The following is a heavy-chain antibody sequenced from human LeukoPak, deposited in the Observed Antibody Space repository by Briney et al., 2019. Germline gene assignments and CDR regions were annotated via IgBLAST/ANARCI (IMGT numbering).Heavy chain of an antibody. CDR2: IIPILGIA. CDR3: AREGYYYGSGSSPWFDY. V-gene: IGHV1-69*10. CDR1: GGTFSSYA. J-gene: IGHJ4*02. D-gene: IGHD3-10*01. Sequence: ASVKVSCKASGGTFSSYAISWVRQAPGQGLEWMGGIIPILGIANYAQKFQGRVTITADKSTSTAYMELSSLRSEDTAVYYCAREGYYYGSGSSPWFDYWGQGTLVTVSS.